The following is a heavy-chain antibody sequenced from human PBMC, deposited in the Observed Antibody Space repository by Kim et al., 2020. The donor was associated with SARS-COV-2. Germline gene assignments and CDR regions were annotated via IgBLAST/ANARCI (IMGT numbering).Heavy chain of an antibody. CDR2: IYFSGST. V-gene: IGHV4-39*01. J-gene: IGHJ4*02. D-gene: IGHD1-26*01. CDR1: GGSLSSSSHY. CDR3: ASRKVGPTLQTFDY. Sequence: SETLSLTCAVSGGSLSSSSHYWGWIRQPPGKGLEWIATIYFSGSTYYNPSLKSRVTISADTSKNQFSLKVNYVTAADTAVYYCASRKVGPTLQTFDYWGQGTLVTVSS.